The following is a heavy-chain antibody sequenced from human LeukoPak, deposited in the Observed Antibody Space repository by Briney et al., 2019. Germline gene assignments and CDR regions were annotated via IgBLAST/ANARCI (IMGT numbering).Heavy chain of an antibody. J-gene: IGHJ6*02. Sequence: PGGSLRLSCAVTGFNLRTYWIHWVRHSPGRGLEWVARINGEGSRISYADSVRGRFTISRDNAKNTAYLQMNSLRAEDTAPYYCARDPGYYYYGMDVWGQGTTVVVSS. CDR1: GFNLRTYW. V-gene: IGHV3-74*01. CDR2: INGEGSRI. CDR3: ARDPGYYYYGMDV.